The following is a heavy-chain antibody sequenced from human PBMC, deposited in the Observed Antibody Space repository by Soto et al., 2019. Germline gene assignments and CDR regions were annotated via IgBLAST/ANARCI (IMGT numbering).Heavy chain of an antibody. V-gene: IGHV1-2*02. CDR1: GYTFTGYY. CDR3: ARVNVVVVAATREYYFDY. J-gene: IGHJ4*02. Sequence: ASVKVSCKASGYTFTGYYMQWVRQAPGQGLEWMGWINPNSGGTNYAQKFQGRVTMTRDTSISTAYMELSRLRSDDTAVYYCARVNVVVVAATREYYFDYWGQGTLVPVSS. D-gene: IGHD2-15*01. CDR2: INPNSGGT.